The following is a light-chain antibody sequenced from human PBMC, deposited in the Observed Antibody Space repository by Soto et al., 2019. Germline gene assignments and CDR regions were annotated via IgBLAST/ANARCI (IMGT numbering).Light chain of an antibody. J-gene: IGLJ3*02. CDR3: SSYAGSDIYVV. V-gene: IGLV2-23*01. Sequence: QPVLTQPASVSGSPGQSIIISCTGSSTDIGSYERVSWYQRHPGKAPKLMIYEDYRRPSGISNRFSGSKSGNTASLTISGLQAEDEADYYCSSYAGSDIYVVFGGGTKLTVL. CDR2: EDY. CDR1: STDIGSYER.